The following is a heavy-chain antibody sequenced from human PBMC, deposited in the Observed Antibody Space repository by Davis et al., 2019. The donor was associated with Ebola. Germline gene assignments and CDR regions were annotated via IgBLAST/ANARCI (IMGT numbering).Heavy chain of an antibody. J-gene: IGHJ3*02. CDR1: GYTFVSHY. CDR3: AAEASPGSDAFDI. Sequence: ASVKVSCKASGYTFVSHYMHWVRQAPGQGLEWMGRINPSGDDTIYAQKFQGRVTMFSDTSTSTAYMELSSLRSEDTAVYYCAAEASPGSDAFDIWGQGTMVAVSS. CDR2: INPSGDDT. V-gene: IGHV1-46*01.